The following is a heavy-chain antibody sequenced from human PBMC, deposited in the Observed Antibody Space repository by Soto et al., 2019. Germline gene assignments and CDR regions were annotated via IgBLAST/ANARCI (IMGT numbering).Heavy chain of an antibody. J-gene: IGHJ4*02. CDR3: GRPARECSSPGCAN. V-gene: IGHV3-7*01. Sequence: EVQLVESGGGLVQPGGSLRLSCVVSGLNFSTYWMSWVRQAPGKGLEWVANINQDGSESYYVDSVKGRFTISRDNAKKSLYLQTTSLRAEDTAVYYCGRPARECSSPGCANWGQGTLVTVSS. D-gene: IGHD2-2*01. CDR2: INQDGSES. CDR1: GLNFSTYW.